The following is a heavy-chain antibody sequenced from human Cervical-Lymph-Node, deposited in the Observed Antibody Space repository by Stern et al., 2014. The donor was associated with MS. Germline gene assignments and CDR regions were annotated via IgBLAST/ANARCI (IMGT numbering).Heavy chain of an antibody. D-gene: IGHD5-18*01. CDR2: IDWTDDK. Sequence: QITLKESGPALVKPTQNLTLTCTVSGFSLTTVGISVSWVRQPHGKYLEWLATIDWTDDKYYRTSLNTRLTVSQDTSKNQVVLTLTSLHPADTGTYYCARGYRYGNPTGFEHWGQGILLTVSS. J-gene: IGHJ4*02. CDR1: GFSLTTVGIS. CDR3: ARGYRYGNPTGFEH. V-gene: IGHV2-70*20.